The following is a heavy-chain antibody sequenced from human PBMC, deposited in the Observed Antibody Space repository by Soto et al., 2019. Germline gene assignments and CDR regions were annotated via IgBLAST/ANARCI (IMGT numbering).Heavy chain of an antibody. J-gene: IGHJ3*02. V-gene: IGHV4-31*03. CDR1: GGSISSGGYY. CDR2: IYYSGST. CDR3: ARALHSYGRHDAFDI. Sequence: SETLSLTCTVSGGSISSGGYYWSWIRQHPGKGLEWIGYIYYSGSTYYNPSLKSRVTISVDTSKNQFSLKLSSVTAADTAVYYCARALHSYGRHDAFDIWGHGTMVTVSS. D-gene: IGHD5-18*01.